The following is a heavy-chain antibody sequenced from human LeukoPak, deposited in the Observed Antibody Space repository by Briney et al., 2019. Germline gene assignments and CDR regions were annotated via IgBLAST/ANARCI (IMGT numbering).Heavy chain of an antibody. J-gene: IGHJ3*02. CDR1: GGSISSSSYY. V-gene: IGHV4-39*01. Sequence: SETLSLTCTVSGGSISSSSYYWGWIRQPPGKGLEWIGSIYYSGSTYYNPSLKSRVTISVDTSKNQFSLKLSSVTAADTAVYYCARQDIPDAFDIWGQGTMVTVSS. CDR2: IYYSGST. CDR3: ARQDIPDAFDI.